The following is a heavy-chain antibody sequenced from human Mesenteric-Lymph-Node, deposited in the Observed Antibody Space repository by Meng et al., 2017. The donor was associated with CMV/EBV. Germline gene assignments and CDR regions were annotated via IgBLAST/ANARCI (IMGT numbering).Heavy chain of an antibody. J-gene: IGHJ4*02. CDR2: IKQDGSEK. Sequence: GESLKISCAASGFTFSSYWMSWVRQAPGKGLEWVANIKQDGSEKYYVDSVKGRFTISRDNSNDTLYLQMSSLRAEDTALYYCATADCSKTNCPIDDWGQVTLVTVSS. CDR1: GFTFSSYW. D-gene: IGHD2-2*01. V-gene: IGHV3-7*01. CDR3: ATADCSKTNCPIDD.